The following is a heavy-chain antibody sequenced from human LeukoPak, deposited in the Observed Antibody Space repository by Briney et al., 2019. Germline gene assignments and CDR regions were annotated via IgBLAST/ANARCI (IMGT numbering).Heavy chain of an antibody. CDR1: GFSLNDYG. CDR3: ARDQEAGDYAFDY. CDR2: ISWDSGTI. Sequence: PGGSLRLSCAASGFSLNDYGMHWVRRAPGKGLEWVSGISWDSGTIGHADSVKGRFTISRDNAKNSLYLQMNSLRAEDTAVYYCARDQEAGDYAFDYWGQGTLVTVSS. V-gene: IGHV3-9*01. D-gene: IGHD4-17*01. J-gene: IGHJ4*02.